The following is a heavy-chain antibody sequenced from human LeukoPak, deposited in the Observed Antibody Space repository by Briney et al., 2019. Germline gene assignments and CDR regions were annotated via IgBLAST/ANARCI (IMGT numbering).Heavy chain of an antibody. J-gene: IGHJ6*02. CDR3: ARKGVYYYGMDV. CDR1: GFTFSSYS. V-gene: IGHV3-21*01. Sequence: PEGSLRLSCAASGFTFSSYSMNWVRQAPGKGLEWVSSISSSSSYIYYADSVKGRFTISRDNAKNSLYLQMNSLRAEDTAVYYCARKGVYYYGMDVWGQGTTVTVSS. CDR2: ISSSSSYI.